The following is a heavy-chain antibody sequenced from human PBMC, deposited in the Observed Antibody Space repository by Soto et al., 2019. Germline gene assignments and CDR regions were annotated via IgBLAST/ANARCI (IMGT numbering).Heavy chain of an antibody. CDR1: GFTFSNAW. D-gene: IGHD2-15*01. V-gene: IGHV3-15*01. CDR2: IKSKNDGGTT. CDR3: FLAATYYCYYGMDV. J-gene: IGHJ6*02. Sequence: GGSLRLSCAASGFTFSNAWMSWVRQAPGKGLEWVGRIKSKNDGGTTDYAATVKGRFTISRDDSKNTLYLQINSLKTEDTAVYYCFLAATYYCYYGMDVWGQGTTVTVSS.